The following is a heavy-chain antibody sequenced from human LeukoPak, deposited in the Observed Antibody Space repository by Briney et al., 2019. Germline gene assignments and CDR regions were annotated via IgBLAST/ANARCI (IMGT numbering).Heavy chain of an antibody. CDR1: GYTFTGYC. Sequence: ASVKVSCKASGYTFTGYCMHWVRQAPGQGLEWMGWINPNSGDTNYAQKFQGSVTMTRDTSISTAYMELSRLRSDDTAVYYCATVAAAGASDAFDIWGQGTMVTVSS. CDR3: ATVAAAGASDAFDI. CDR2: INPNSGDT. D-gene: IGHD6-13*01. J-gene: IGHJ3*02. V-gene: IGHV1-2*02.